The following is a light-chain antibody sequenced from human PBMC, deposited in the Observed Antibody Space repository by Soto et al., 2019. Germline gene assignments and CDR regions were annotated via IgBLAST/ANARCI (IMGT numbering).Light chain of an antibody. Sequence: EIVMTQSPATLSVSPGERATLSCRASQSVSSNLAWYQQKPGQAPRLLIYGASTRATGIPARFSGSGSGTEFTLTISSLQSEYFAVYYCQQYKNWPRSTLGQGTRVDIK. CDR1: QSVSSN. V-gene: IGKV3-15*01. CDR2: GAS. J-gene: IGKJ1*01. CDR3: QQYKNWPRST.